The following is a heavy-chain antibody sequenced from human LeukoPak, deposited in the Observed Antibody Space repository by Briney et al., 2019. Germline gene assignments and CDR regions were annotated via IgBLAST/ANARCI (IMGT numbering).Heavy chain of an antibody. CDR1: GGSIISGDYY. J-gene: IGHJ2*01. CDR2: IYYSGST. Sequence: TSETLSLTCTVSGGSIISGDYYWSWIRQPPGKGLEWFGYIYYSGSTYYNPSLKSRVTISVDTSQHQFSLKLSSVTAADTAIYYCARAPLDCSGGSCYYWYFDLWGRGSLVTVSS. V-gene: IGHV4-30-4*08. D-gene: IGHD2-15*01. CDR3: ARAPLDCSGGSCYYWYFDL.